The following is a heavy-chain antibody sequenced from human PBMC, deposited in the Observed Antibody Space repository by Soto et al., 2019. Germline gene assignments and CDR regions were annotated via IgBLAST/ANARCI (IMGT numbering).Heavy chain of an antibody. V-gene: IGHV1-8*01. CDR3: ARGSPPTRLRYFDWLDQYFDY. Sequence: ASVKVSCKASGYTFTSYDINWVRQATGQGLEWMGWMNPNSGNTGYAQKFQGRVTMTRNTSISTAYMELSSLRSEDTAVYYCARGSPPTRLRYFDWLDQYFDYWGQGTLVTVSS. D-gene: IGHD3-9*01. J-gene: IGHJ4*02. CDR2: MNPNSGNT. CDR1: GYTFTSYD.